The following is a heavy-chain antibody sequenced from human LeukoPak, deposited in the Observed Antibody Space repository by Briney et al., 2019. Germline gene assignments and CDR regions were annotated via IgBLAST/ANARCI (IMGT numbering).Heavy chain of an antibody. J-gene: IGHJ4*02. CDR2: IDPSDSYT. CDR3: ARLIDSSGYYPFFDY. Sequence: GESLKISCKGSGYSFTSYWISWVRQMPGKGLEWMGRIDPSDSYTNYSPSFQGHVTISADKSISTAYLQWSSLKASDTATYYCARLIDSSGYYPFFDYWGQGTLVTVSS. V-gene: IGHV5-10-1*01. CDR1: GYSFTSYW. D-gene: IGHD3-22*01.